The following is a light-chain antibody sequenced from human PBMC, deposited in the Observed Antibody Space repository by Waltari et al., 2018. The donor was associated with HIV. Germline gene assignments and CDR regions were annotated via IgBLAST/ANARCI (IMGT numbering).Light chain of an antibody. CDR3: LSWDDSLRVWV. Sequence: QSVVTQPPSASGTPGQRVTIPCSRASSNIGSNYVYWYQHLPGTAPKLLIHRNNQRPSGVPDRFSASKSGTSASLAISGLRSEDEADYYCLSWDDSLRVWVFGGGTKVTVL. V-gene: IGLV1-47*01. CDR1: SSNIGSNY. CDR2: RNN. J-gene: IGLJ3*02.